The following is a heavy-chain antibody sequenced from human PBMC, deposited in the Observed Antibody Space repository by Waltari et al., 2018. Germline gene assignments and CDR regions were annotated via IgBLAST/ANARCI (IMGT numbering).Heavy chain of an antibody. D-gene: IGHD5-12*01. Sequence: ELQLLESGGGLVQPGGSLRLSCAASGFPFSSYAMSWVRQPPGKGLEWVSAISGRGGSTYYADSVKGRFTISRDNSKNTLYLQMNSLRAEDTAVYYCAKSVSYDVEVNWFDPWGQGTLVTVSS. V-gene: IGHV3-23*01. CDR3: AKSVSYDVEVNWFDP. J-gene: IGHJ5*02. CDR2: ISGRGGST. CDR1: GFPFSSYA.